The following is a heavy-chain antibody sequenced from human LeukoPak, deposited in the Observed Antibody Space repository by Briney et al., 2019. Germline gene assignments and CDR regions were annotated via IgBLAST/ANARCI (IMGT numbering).Heavy chain of an antibody. V-gene: IGHV3-30*18. D-gene: IGHD4-11*01. CDR3: AKELLGYSNFEH. J-gene: IGHJ4*02. CDR2: ISYDGSKK. Sequence: GRSLRLSCAASGFTFSSYGMHWVRQAPGKGLEWVAVISYDGSKKYYVDSVKGRFTISRDSSKNTLFLQMDSLRGEDTAVYYCAKELLGYSNFEHWGQGTLVTVSS. CDR1: GFTFSSYG.